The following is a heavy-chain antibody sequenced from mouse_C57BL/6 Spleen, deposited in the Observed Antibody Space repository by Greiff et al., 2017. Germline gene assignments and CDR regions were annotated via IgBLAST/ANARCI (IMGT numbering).Heavy chain of an antibody. V-gene: IGHV1-80*01. J-gene: IGHJ4*01. CDR2: IYPGDGDT. D-gene: IGHD3-2*02. CDR1: GYAFSSYW. Sequence: VQLQQSGAERVKPGASVKISCKASGYAFSSYWMNWVKQRPGKGLEWIGQIYPGDGDTNYNGKFKGKATLTADKSSSTAYMQLSSVTSEDSAVYFCARGSSGYPMDYWGQGTSVTVSS. CDR3: ARGSSGYPMDY.